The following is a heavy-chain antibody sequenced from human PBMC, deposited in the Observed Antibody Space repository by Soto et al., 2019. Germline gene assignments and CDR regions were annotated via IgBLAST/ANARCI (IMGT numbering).Heavy chain of an antibody. Sequence: PGGSLRLSCAASGFTFSSYGMHWVRQAPGKGLEWVAVISYDGSNKYYADSVKGRFTISRDNSKNTLYLQMNSLRAEDTAVYYCAKENLGITIFGVVTYYYYYGMDVWGQGTTVTVSS. CDR1: GFTFSSYG. CDR2: ISYDGSNK. V-gene: IGHV3-30*18. CDR3: AKENLGITIFGVVTYYYYYGMDV. J-gene: IGHJ6*02. D-gene: IGHD3-3*01.